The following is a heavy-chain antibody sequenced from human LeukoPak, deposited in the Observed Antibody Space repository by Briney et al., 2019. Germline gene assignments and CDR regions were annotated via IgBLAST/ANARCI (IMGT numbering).Heavy chain of an antibody. J-gene: IGHJ6*02. CDR3: ARDQGVAGFMDV. V-gene: IGHV1-46*01. CDR1: GYIFTTYY. Sequence: ASVKVSCKASGYIFTTYYMHWVRQAPGQGLEWMGVINPSDGSTNYAQRFQGRVTFTSDTSATVVYMDLSSLRSEDTAEYYYARDQGVAGFMDVWGQGTTVTVSS. D-gene: IGHD6-19*01. CDR2: INPSDGST.